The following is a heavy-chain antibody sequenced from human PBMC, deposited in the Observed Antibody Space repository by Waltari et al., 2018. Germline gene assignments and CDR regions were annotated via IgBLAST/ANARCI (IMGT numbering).Heavy chain of an antibody. CDR2: IEYDGYNK. CDR3: AKGPDSSHYFSNWLDP. V-gene: IGHV3-30*02. J-gene: IGHJ5*02. Sequence: QAQLVESGGGVVQPGGSLRLSCAASGFNCHDHGFHGVRQAPGKGPEWVAFIEYDGYNKHYADSVKGRFTISRDNSKNTLYLQLSGLSREDTAVYSCAKGPDSSHYFSNWLDPWGQGTLVTVSS. D-gene: IGHD3-22*01. CDR1: GFNCHDHG.